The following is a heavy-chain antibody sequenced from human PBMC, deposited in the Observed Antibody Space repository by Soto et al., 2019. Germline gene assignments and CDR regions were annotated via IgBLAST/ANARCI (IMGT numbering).Heavy chain of an antibody. Sequence: TLSLTCTVSGGSISSGDYYWSWIRQPPGKGLEWIGYIYYSGSTYYNPSLKSRVTISVDTSKNQLSLKLSSVTAADTAVYYCAREYSSSWYGYWGQGTLVTVSS. CDR2: IYYSGST. CDR1: GGSISSGDYY. CDR3: AREYSSSWYGY. V-gene: IGHV4-30-4*01. J-gene: IGHJ4*02. D-gene: IGHD6-13*01.